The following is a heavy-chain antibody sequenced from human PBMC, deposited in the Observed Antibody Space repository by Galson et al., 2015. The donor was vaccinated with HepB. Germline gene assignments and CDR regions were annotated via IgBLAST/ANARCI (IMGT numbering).Heavy chain of an antibody. Sequence: PLRLSCAASGFTFGDYAMSWFRQAPGKGLEWVGFFRSKAYGGTTEYAAAVKGRFTISRVDSKSIAYLQMNSLKTEDTAVYYCTRDGAISNWYFDLWGRGTLVTVSS. CDR3: TRDGAISNWYFDL. D-gene: IGHD2-2*01. J-gene: IGHJ2*01. CDR2: FRSKAYGGTT. CDR1: GFTFGDYA. V-gene: IGHV3-49*03.